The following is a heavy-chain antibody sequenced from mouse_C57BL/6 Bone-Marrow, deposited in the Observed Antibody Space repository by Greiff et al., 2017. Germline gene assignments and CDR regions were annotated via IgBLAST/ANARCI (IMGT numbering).Heavy chain of an antibody. CDR2: IFPGSGNT. CDR3: ARGDYYGLIDY. Sequence: QVQLQQPGAELVRPGASVMLSCKASGYTFTGYYINWVKHRPGQGLEWIARIFPGSGNTYYNEKFKGKATLTAETSSSTAYMQLSSLRTDDTAIDVCARGDYYGLIDYWGQGTTVTVSS. CDR1: GYTFTGYY. J-gene: IGHJ2*01. V-gene: IGHV1-76*01. D-gene: IGHD1-2*01.